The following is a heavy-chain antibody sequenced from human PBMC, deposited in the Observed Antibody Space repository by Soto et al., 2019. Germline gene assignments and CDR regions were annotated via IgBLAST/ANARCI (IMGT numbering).Heavy chain of an antibody. CDR3: ARDFYDSSGYYQPGDY. J-gene: IGHJ4*02. CDR1: GFTFSSYA. D-gene: IGHD3-22*01. CDR2: ISYDGSNK. V-gene: IGHV3-30-3*01. Sequence: PGGSLRLSCAASGFTFSSYAMHWVRQAPGKGLEWVAVISYDGSNKYYADSVKGRFTISRDNSKNTLYLQMNSLRAEDTAVYYCARDFYDSSGYYQPGDYWGQGTLVTVSS.